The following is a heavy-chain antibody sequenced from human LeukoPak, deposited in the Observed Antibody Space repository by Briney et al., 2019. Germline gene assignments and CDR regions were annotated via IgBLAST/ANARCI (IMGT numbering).Heavy chain of an antibody. CDR2: ISSSSYI. Sequence: GESLRLSCAASGFTFSSYSMNWVRQAPGKGLEWVSSISSSSYIYYADSVKGRFTISRDNAKNSLYLQMNSLRAEDTAVYYCARDLFTGDRGYYFDYWGQGTLVTVSS. V-gene: IGHV3-21*01. CDR1: GFTFSSYS. D-gene: IGHD7-27*01. J-gene: IGHJ4*02. CDR3: ARDLFTGDRGYYFDY.